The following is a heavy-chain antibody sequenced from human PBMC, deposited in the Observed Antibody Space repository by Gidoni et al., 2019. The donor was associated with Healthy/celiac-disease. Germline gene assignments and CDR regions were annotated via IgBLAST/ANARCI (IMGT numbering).Heavy chain of an antibody. CDR1: GGTLSCYP. CDR2: IIPIFGTA. Sequence: QVQLVQSGAAVKKPWSSVKVSCKATGGTLSCYPISWVRQAPGQGLEWRGGIIPIFGTANYAQKFQGRVTITADESTSTAYMELSSLRSEDTAVYYCARAGLGELLSYWGQGTLVTVSS. D-gene: IGHD3-10*01. J-gene: IGHJ4*02. CDR3: ARAGLGELLSY. V-gene: IGHV1-69*01.